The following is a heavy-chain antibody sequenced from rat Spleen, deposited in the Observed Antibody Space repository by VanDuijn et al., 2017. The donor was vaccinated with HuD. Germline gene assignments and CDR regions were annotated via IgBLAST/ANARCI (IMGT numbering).Heavy chain of an antibody. CDR3: TTQWELYH. CDR1: GXXXSNXX. CDR2: ISASGGST. D-gene: IGHD5-1*01. J-gene: IGHJ2*01. Sequence: EVQLVESGGGLXXPGXXLKLSCXXXGXXXSNXXXAWFPQAPTKGLEWVASISASGGSTFYPDSVRGRFSISRDNARSTLYLQMDSLRSEDTATYYCTTQWELYHWGQGVMVTVSS. V-gene: IGHV5-27*01.